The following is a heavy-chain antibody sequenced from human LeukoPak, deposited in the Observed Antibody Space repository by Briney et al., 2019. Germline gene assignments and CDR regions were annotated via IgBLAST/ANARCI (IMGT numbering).Heavy chain of an antibody. V-gene: IGHV3-73*01. CDR1: GFTFSGSP. J-gene: IGHJ4*02. Sequence: GGSLRLSCAASGFTFSGSPILWVRQASGKGLEWVGRIRSKADNYATAYAASVRGRCTISRDDSKSTAYLQLNSLKTEDTAVYYCTQSNYWGQGALVTVSS. CDR2: IRSKADNYAT. CDR3: TQSNY.